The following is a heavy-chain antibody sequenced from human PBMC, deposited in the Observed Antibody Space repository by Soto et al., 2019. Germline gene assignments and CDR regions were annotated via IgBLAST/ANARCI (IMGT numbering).Heavy chain of an antibody. D-gene: IGHD1-1*01. CDR2: INQDGNED. V-gene: IGHV3-7*01. J-gene: IGHJ4*02. Sequence: VHLEESGGVLVQPGGSLRLSCAASGFTFSSYWMNWVRQDPGKGLEWVANINQDGNEDNLLDSVKGRFTISRDNAKNSLFFQMNSLRVDDTAVYYCARTGDGHHDFLDYWGQGALVSVSS. CDR3: ARTGDGHHDFLDY. CDR1: GFTFSSYW.